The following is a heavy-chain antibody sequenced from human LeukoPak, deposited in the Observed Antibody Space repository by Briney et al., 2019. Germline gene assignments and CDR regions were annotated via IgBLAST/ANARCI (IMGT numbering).Heavy chain of an antibody. CDR3: ARGGRVVHFYYYMDV. D-gene: IGHD3-3*01. Sequence: ASVKVSCKASGYTFTGYYMHWVRQAPGQGLEWMGWINPNSGGTNYAQKFQGWVTMTRDTSISTAYMELSSLRSEDTAVYYCARGGRVVHFYYYMDVWGKGTTVTVSS. CDR2: INPNSGGT. V-gene: IGHV1-2*04. CDR1: GYTFTGYY. J-gene: IGHJ6*03.